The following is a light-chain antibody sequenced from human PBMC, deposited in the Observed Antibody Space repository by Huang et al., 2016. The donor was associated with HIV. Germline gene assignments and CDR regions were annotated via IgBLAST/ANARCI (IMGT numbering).Light chain of an antibody. CDR2: DAS. J-gene: IGKJ2*01. CDR1: QIVSSH. Sequence: EIVLTQSPATLSLSPGERATLPCRASQIVSSHLAWYQQRPGQAPRLLIYDASTRATGVPGRLSGSGSGTDFTLTIGSLEPDDFAVYYCQQRSSWPPTFGQGTKLEIK. V-gene: IGKV3-11*01. CDR3: QQRSSWPPT.